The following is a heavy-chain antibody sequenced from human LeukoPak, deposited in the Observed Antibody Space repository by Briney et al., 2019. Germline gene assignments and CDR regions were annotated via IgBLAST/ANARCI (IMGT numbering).Heavy chain of an antibody. J-gene: IGHJ4*02. Sequence: GGSLRLSCAASGFTFSSYWMSWVRQAPGKGLEWVANIKQDGSEKYYVDSVKGRFTISRDNAKNSLYLQMNSLRAEDTAVYYCARGSYYDSSGYYYWCQGTLVTVSS. CDR1: GFTFSSYW. V-gene: IGHV3-7*01. CDR2: IKQDGSEK. CDR3: ARGSYYDSSGYYY. D-gene: IGHD3-22*01.